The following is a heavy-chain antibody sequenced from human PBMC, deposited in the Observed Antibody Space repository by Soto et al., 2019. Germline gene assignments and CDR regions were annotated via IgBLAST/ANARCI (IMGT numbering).Heavy chain of an antibody. D-gene: IGHD2-2*01. CDR1: GFTFSSFG. CDR2: ICHDGSIQ. J-gene: IGHJ5*02. Sequence: QVHLVESGGAVVQPGRSLRLSCEASGFTFSSFGMHWVRQSQGEGLEWVGVICHDGSIQLYAYSVKGRFTISRENSKNTLYLQMNSLRAEDAAVYYCARDRGTVEVPPAFSWFDPWGQGTLVTVSS. CDR3: ARDRGTVEVPPAFSWFDP. V-gene: IGHV3-33*01.